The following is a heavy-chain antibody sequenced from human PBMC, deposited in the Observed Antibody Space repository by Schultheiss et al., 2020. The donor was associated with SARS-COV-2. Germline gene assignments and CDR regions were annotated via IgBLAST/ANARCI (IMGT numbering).Heavy chain of an antibody. CDR1: GGTFSSYT. CDR2: IIPILGIA. CDR3: ARDLYSSRNGPIAAAVLAPNGMDV. V-gene: IGHV1-69*04. J-gene: IGHJ6*02. Sequence: SVKVSCKASGGTFSSYTISWVRQAPGQGLEWMGRIIPILGIANYAQKFQGRVTITADKSTSTAYMELSSLRSEDTAVYYCARDLYSSRNGPIAAAVLAPNGMDVWGQGTMVTVSS. D-gene: IGHD6-13*01.